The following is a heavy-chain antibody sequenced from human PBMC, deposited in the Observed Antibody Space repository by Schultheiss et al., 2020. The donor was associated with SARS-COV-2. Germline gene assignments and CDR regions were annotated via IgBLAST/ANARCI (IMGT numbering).Heavy chain of an antibody. CDR1: GDRFTRYW. CDR2: IDPSDSYT. V-gene: IGHV5-10-1*04. CDR3: ARHGQWLASTRAFDY. D-gene: IGHD6-19*01. J-gene: IGHJ4*02. Sequence: GESLKISCKGSGDRFTRYWITWVRQMPGKGLEWMGRIDPSDSYTNYSPSFQGQVTISADKSISTAYLQWSSLKASDTAMYYCARHGQWLASTRAFDYWGQGTLVTVSS.